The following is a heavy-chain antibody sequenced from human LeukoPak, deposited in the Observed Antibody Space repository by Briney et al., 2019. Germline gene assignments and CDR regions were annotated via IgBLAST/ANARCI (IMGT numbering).Heavy chain of an antibody. CDR3: VRDHLWGFDY. V-gene: IGHV3-23*01. CDR2: ISGYGDST. Sequence: GGSLRLSCAASGLMFSSYGMTWVRQAPGKGLEWVSGISGYGDSTYYAESVKGRFTISRDNAKNSLYLQMNSLRAEDTAVYYCVRDHLWGFDYWGQGTLVTVSS. D-gene: IGHD7-27*01. J-gene: IGHJ4*02. CDR1: GLMFSSYG.